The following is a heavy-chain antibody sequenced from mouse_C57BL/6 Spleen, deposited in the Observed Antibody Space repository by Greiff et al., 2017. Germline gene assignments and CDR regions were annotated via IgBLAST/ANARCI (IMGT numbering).Heavy chain of an antibody. CDR3: TRRGSSLYYFDY. D-gene: IGHD1-1*01. CDR2: IDPETGGT. Sequence: QVQLKQSGAELVRPGASVTLSCKASGYTFTDYEMHWVKQTPVHGLEWIGAIDPETGGTAYNQKFKGKAILTADKSSSTAYMELRSLTSEDSAVYYCTRRGSSLYYFDYWGQGTTLTVSS. CDR1: GYTFTDYE. J-gene: IGHJ2*01. V-gene: IGHV1-15*01.